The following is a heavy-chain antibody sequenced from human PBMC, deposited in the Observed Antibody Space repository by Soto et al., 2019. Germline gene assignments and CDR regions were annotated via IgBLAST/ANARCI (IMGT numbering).Heavy chain of an antibody. Sequence: GGSLRLSCAASGFTFSNYATNWVRQAPGKGLEWVSVVIRSGTDTYYADSVKGRFTISRDNSKNTLYLQMNSLRAEDTAIYYCARDYSGSYDYCGKRNPVTDSS. D-gene: IGHD1-26*01. J-gene: IGHJ4*02. CDR3: ARDYSGSYDY. V-gene: IGHV3-23*01. CDR1: GFTFSNYA. CDR2: VIRSGTDT.